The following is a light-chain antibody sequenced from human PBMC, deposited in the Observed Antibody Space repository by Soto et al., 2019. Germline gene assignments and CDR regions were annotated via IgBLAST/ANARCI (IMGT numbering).Light chain of an antibody. J-gene: IGLJ2*01. V-gene: IGLV2-14*01. Sequence: QSVLTQPASVSGSPGQSITISCTGTSSDVGGYNYVSWYQQHPGRAPKLMIYDVSYRPSGVSHRFSGSKSGNTASLTISGLQAEDEADYYCTSYTSSTIVVFGGGTKVTVL. CDR3: TSYTSSTIVV. CDR2: DVS. CDR1: SSDVGGYNY.